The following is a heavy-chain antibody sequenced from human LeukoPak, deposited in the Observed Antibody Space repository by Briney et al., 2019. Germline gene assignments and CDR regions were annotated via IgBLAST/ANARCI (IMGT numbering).Heavy chain of an antibody. CDR3: ATRIRPGSMLDY. V-gene: IGHV4-59*02. D-gene: IGHD6-6*01. J-gene: IGHJ4*02. Sequence: PSETLSLTCTVSGGSVSSYYWSWIRQPPGKGLEWIGYMYYSGSTNYNPSLKSRVTISLDTSKNQFSLKVSSVTAADTAVYYCATRIRPGSMLDYWGQGTLVTVSS. CDR2: MYYSGST. CDR1: GGSVSSYY.